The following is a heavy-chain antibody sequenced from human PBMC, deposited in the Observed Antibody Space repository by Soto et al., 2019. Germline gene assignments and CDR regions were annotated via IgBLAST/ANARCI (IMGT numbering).Heavy chain of an antibody. Sequence: QVHLVQSGAEVKKPGASVKVSCKASGYTFTSYGITWVRQAPGQGLAWMGWISAHNGNRDYAQKLQGRVIVTRETSTSTAYMELRSLRSDDTAVYYCARGRYGDYWGQGALVTVSS. J-gene: IGHJ4*02. D-gene: IGHD1-1*01. V-gene: IGHV1-18*01. CDR2: ISAHNGNR. CDR1: GYTFTSYG. CDR3: ARGRYGDY.